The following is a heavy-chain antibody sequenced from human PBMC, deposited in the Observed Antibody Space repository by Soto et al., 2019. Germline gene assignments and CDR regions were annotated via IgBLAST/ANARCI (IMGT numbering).Heavy chain of an antibody. Sequence: PSEPLSLTCTVSGGSISSVDHFWGWIRQSPGQGLEWIGSIYYSGSTYYNPSLQSRVTLSIDTSKNQLSLRLSSATDPDTAVYYCSRLPCSGGCCGYWYFDLWGRGSSVTVS. CDR1: GGSISSVDHF. V-gene: IGHV4-39*01. CDR3: SRLPCSGGCCGYWYFDL. CDR2: IYYSGST. J-gene: IGHJ2*01. D-gene: IGHD2-15*01.